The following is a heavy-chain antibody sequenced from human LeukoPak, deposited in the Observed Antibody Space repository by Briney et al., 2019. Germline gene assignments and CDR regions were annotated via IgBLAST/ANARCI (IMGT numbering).Heavy chain of an antibody. J-gene: IGHJ3*02. Sequence: PGRSLRLSCAASGFTFSNYGFHWVRQAPGKGLEWVALIRDDGITTYYADSVKGRFIISRDDSKNTLYLQMNSLRAEDTAVYYCARGKASGGYSGYGLDAFDIWGQGTMATVSS. D-gene: IGHD5-12*01. CDR1: GFTFSNYG. CDR3: ARGKASGGYSGYGLDAFDI. V-gene: IGHV3-33*01. CDR2: IRDDGITT.